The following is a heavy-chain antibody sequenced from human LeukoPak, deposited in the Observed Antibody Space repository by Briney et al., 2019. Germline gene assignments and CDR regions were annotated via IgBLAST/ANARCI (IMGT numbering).Heavy chain of an antibody. V-gene: IGHV1-2*02. J-gene: IGHJ3*02. Sequence: ASVKVSCKASGYTFSDYYMHWVRQAPAQGLEWMAWISPDSVEKKYAQKFQGRVTMTRDTSISTAYMELSRLTSDDTAVYYCARKRGVGVDTNAFDIWGQGTMVTLSS. CDR3: ARKRGVGVDTNAFDI. CDR2: ISPDSVEK. CDR1: GYTFSDYY. D-gene: IGHD3-3*01.